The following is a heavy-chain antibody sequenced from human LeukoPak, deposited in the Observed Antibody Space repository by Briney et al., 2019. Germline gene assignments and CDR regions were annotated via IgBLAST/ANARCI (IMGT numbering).Heavy chain of an antibody. D-gene: IGHD5-18*01. Sequence: PGGSLRLSCAASGFTFSSYWMSWVRQAPGKGLEWIGEINHSGSTNYNPSLKSRVTISVDTSKNQFSLKLSSVTAADTAVYYCARHGPAMVSGWFDPWGQGTLVTVSS. CDR1: GFTFSSYW. CDR3: ARHGPAMVSGWFDP. V-gene: IGHV4-34*01. CDR2: INHSGST. J-gene: IGHJ5*02.